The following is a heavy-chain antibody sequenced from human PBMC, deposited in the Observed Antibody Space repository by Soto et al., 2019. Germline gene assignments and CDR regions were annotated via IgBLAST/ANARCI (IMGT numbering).Heavy chain of an antibody. CDR3: ARCGRNELQVALDI. CDR2: INHSGNN. V-gene: IGHV4-34*01. CDR1: GGYFSTYY. Sequence: QLQQWGAGLLKPSETLSLTCFVSGGYFSTYYYNWISQSPGKGLEWIGEINHSGNNNYSPSVMSRVTISLDTSNNQFSLKLTSLTAADTAVYYCARCGRNELQVALDIWGQRTMFTFSS. D-gene: IGHD1-26*01. J-gene: IGHJ3*02.